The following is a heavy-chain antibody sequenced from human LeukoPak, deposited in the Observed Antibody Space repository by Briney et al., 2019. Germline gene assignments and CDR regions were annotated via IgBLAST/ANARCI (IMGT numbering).Heavy chain of an antibody. V-gene: IGHV1-18*01. CDR1: GYTFTSYG. Sequence: GASVKVSCKASGYTFTSYGISWVRQAPGRGLEWMGWISAYNGNTNYAQKLQGRVTMTTDTSTSTAYMELRSLRSDDTAVYYCARSPAYYDSSGYYFYYYYYGMDVWGQGTTVTVSS. CDR2: ISAYNGNT. D-gene: IGHD3-22*01. CDR3: ARSPAYYDSSGYYFYYYYYGMDV. J-gene: IGHJ6*02.